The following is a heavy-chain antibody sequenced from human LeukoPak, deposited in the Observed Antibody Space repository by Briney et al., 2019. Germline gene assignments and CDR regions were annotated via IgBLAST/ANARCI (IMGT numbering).Heavy chain of an antibody. Sequence: PSQTLSLTCTVSGGSISSGGYYWGWIRQHPGKGLEWIGYIYYSGSTYYNPSLKSRVTISVDTSKNQFSLKLSSVTAADTAVYYCARVGYSYGTQTDYWGQGTLVTVSS. J-gene: IGHJ4*02. D-gene: IGHD5-18*01. CDR1: GGSISSGGYY. CDR2: IYYSGST. CDR3: ARVGYSYGTQTDY. V-gene: IGHV4-31*03.